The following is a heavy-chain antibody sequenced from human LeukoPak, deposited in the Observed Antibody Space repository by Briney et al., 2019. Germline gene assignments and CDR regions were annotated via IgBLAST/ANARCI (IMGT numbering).Heavy chain of an antibody. Sequence: HPGRSLRLSCAASGFTFSSYAMHWVRQAPGKGLEWVAVISYDGSNKYYADSVQGRFTISRDNSKSTLCLQMNSLRAEDTAVYYCAKQLGYCSDGSCYFPYWGQGTLVTVSS. CDR1: GFTFSSYA. CDR3: AKQLGYCSDGSCYFPY. D-gene: IGHD2-15*01. J-gene: IGHJ4*02. CDR2: ISYDGSNK. V-gene: IGHV3-30-3*02.